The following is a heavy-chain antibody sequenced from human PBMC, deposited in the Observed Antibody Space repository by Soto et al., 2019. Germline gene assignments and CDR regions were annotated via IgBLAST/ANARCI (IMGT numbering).Heavy chain of an antibody. D-gene: IGHD3-16*01. J-gene: IGHJ6*02. CDR3: AKNRACGSPYYYNMGV. CDR1: GFTFRTYA. CDR2: ISGSTGKT. V-gene: IGHV3-23*01. Sequence: PGGSLRLSCAASGFTFRTYAMSWVRQAPGKGLEWVSVISGSTGKTYYADSVKGRFTISRDNSKNTLSLQMNSLRGEDTAVYFCAKNRACGSPYYYNMGVWGQGTMGTVSS.